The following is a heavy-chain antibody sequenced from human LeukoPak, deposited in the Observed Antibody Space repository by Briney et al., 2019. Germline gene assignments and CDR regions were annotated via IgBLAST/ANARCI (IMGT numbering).Heavy chain of an antibody. CDR3: ARGYHSDSREVGD. D-gene: IGHD3-22*01. CDR2: ISGNGVSI. Sequence: GGSLRLSCAASGLTVSGNYMSWVRQAPGKGLEWVSVISGNGVSIFYADSVKGRFTISRDNAKKTLYLQMNSLRAEDTAVYYCARGYHSDSREVGDWGQGTLVTVSS. V-gene: IGHV3-66*01. CDR1: GLTVSGNY. J-gene: IGHJ4*02.